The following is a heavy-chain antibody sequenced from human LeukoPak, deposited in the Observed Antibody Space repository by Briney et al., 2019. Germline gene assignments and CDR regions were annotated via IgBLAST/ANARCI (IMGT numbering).Heavy chain of an antibody. Sequence: PGGSLRLSCAASAFTFSTYWMSWVRQAPGKGLEWVANIKEDGSEKYYVDSVKGRFTISRDNAKNSLYLQMNSLKAEDTAVYYCARDVGLENYFDYWGQGTLVTVSS. CDR2: IKEDGSEK. D-gene: IGHD1-26*01. CDR1: AFTFSTYW. J-gene: IGHJ4*02. CDR3: ARDVGLENYFDY. V-gene: IGHV3-7*01.